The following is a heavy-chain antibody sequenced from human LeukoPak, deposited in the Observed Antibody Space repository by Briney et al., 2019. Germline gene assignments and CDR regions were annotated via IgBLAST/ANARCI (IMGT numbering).Heavy chain of an antibody. CDR1: GFTFSGYG. CDR3: AKDRMITFGGVIPEFDY. V-gene: IGHV3-23*01. D-gene: IGHD3-16*02. J-gene: IGHJ4*02. CDR2: ISGSGGST. Sequence: GGSLRLSCAASGFTFSGYGMSWVRQASGKGLEWVSAISGSGGSTYYPDSVKGRFTISRDNSKNTLYLQMNSLRDEDTAVYYCAKDRMITFGGVIPEFDYWGQGTLVTVSS.